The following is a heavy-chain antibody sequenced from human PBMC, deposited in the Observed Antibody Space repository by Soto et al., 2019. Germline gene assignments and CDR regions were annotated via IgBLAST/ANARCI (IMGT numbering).Heavy chain of an antibody. CDR1: GFTFTNYN. V-gene: IGHV3-21*01. D-gene: IGHD2-8*01. J-gene: IGHJ4*02. Sequence: EVQLVESGGGLVKPGGSLRLSCAASGFTFTNYNMNWVRQAPGKGLEWVSFISSSSSDIYYADSVKGRFTISIDNAKNSLYLQMNSLRAKDTAIYYCARDNGRGSSTSYYFDYWGQGTLVTVSS. CDR2: ISSSSSDI. CDR3: ARDNGRGSSTSYYFDY.